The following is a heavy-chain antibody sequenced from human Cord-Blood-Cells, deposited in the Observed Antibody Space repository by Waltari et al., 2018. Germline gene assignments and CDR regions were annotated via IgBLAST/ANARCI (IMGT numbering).Heavy chain of an antibody. Sequence: EVQLVESGGGLVQPGGSLRLSCAASGFTFSSYEMNWVCQAPGKGLEWVSYISSSGSTIYYADSVKGRFTIFRDNAKNSLYLQMNSLRAEDTAVYYCARNQGKDFWSGYYEYYYYGMDVWGQGTTVTVSS. CDR1: GFTFSSYE. CDR2: ISSSGSTI. V-gene: IGHV3-48*03. D-gene: IGHD3-3*01. CDR3: ARNQGKDFWSGYYEYYYYGMDV. J-gene: IGHJ6*02.